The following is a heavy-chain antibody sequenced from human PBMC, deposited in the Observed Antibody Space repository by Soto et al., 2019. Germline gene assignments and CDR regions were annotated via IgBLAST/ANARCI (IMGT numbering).Heavy chain of an antibody. Sequence: ASVKVSCKASGYTFTSYYTHWVRQAPGQGLEWMGIINPSGGRTSYAQKFQGRVTMTRDTSTSTVYMELSSLRSEDTAVYYCARDVRRLVRQRISEPPPRPTYGMDVWGQGTKVTVSS. V-gene: IGHV1-46*01. J-gene: IGHJ6*02. CDR2: INPSGGRT. CDR1: GYTFTSYY. CDR3: ARDVRRLVRQRISEPPPRPTYGMDV. D-gene: IGHD6-19*01.